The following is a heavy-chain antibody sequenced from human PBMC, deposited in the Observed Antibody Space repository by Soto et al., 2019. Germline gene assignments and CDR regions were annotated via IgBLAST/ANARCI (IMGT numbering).Heavy chain of an antibody. D-gene: IGHD4-17*01. V-gene: IGHV3-11*01. Sequence: PGGSLRLSCAASGFTFSDYYMSWIRQAPGKGLEWVSYISSSGSTIYYADSVKGRFTISRDNAKNSLYLQMNSLRAEDTAVYYCARDATRDYGDYPLYYYMDVWGKGTTVTVSS. CDR2: ISSSGSTI. J-gene: IGHJ6*03. CDR3: ARDATRDYGDYPLYYYMDV. CDR1: GFTFSDYY.